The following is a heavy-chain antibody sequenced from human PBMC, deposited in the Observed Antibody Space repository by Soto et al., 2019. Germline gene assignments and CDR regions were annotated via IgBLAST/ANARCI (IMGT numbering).Heavy chain of an antibody. CDR3: ARRYSGYDDAFDI. D-gene: IGHD5-12*01. CDR1: GGSINNYY. V-gene: IGHV4-59*01. CDR2: IYYSGGT. J-gene: IGHJ3*02. Sequence: QVQLQESGPGLVKPSETPSLTCTVSGGSINNYYWSWIRQPPGKGLEWIGYIYYSGGTNYNPSLKSRVTTSVDTSNSQFSLKLSSVTAADTAVYYCARRYSGYDDAFDIWGQGTMVTVSS.